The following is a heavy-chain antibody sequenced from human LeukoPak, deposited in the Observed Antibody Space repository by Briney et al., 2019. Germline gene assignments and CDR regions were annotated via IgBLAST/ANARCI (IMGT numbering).Heavy chain of an antibody. CDR1: GFTFSSYA. D-gene: IGHD6-19*01. V-gene: IGHV3-30-3*01. CDR3: ASVRRGWYRIDY. J-gene: IGHJ4*02. Sequence: SGGSLRLSCAASGFTFSSYAMHWVRQAPGKGLEWVAVISYDGSNKYYADSVKGRFTISRDNSKNTLYLQMNSLRAEDTAVYYCASVRRGWYRIDYWGQGTLVTVSS. CDR2: ISYDGSNK.